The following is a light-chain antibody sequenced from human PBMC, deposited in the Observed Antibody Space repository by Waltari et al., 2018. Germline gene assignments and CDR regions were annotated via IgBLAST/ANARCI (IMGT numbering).Light chain of an antibody. Sequence: QSALTQPRSVSGSPGQSVTISCTGTSSDVGGYNYVSWYQQDPGKAPKRMSYDSNKRPSGVPERFAGSKSGNTASLTISGVQAEDEADYYCCSYVGPNTFWVVGGGTKLTVL. CDR3: CSYVGPNTFWV. CDR2: DSN. CDR1: SSDVGGYNY. V-gene: IGLV2-11*01. J-gene: IGLJ3*02.